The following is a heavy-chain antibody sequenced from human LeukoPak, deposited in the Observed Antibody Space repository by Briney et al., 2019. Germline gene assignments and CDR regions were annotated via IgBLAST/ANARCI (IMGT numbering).Heavy chain of an antibody. CDR2: ISGSGGST. D-gene: IGHD3-3*01. Sequence: GGSLRLSCAASGFTFSSYAMSWVRQAPGKGLEWVSAISGSGGSTYYADSVKGRFTISRDNSKNTLYLQMNSLRAEDTAVYYCAKDLFPITIFGVFTVDAFDIWGQGTMVTVSS. J-gene: IGHJ3*02. V-gene: IGHV3-23*01. CDR1: GFTFSSYA. CDR3: AKDLFPITIFGVFTVDAFDI.